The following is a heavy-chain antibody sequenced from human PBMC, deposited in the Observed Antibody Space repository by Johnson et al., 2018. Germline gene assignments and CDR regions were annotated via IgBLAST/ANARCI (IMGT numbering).Heavy chain of an antibody. D-gene: IGHD3-10*01. V-gene: IGHV3-33*01. CDR2: MYSGGTNK. CDR1: GFTFNIYG. J-gene: IGHJ4*02. Sequence: QVQLVESGGGVVQXGRSLRLSCAASGFTFNIYGMHWVRQAPGKGLEWVAVMYSGGTNKYYAESVKGRFSISRDNSKNTVDLQMDSLRAEDTALYYCARDKGVTSLDSWGQGTLVTVSS. CDR3: ARDKGVTSLDS.